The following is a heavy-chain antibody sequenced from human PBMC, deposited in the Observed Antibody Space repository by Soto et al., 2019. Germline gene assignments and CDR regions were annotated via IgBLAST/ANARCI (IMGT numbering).Heavy chain of an antibody. V-gene: IGHV6-1*01. CDR2: TYYTSWWYS. CDR1: GDTVSSNSVA. J-gene: IGHJ6*02. Sequence: SQTLSLTCVGSGDTVSSNSVAWNWVRQSPSRGLEWLGRTYYTSWWYSDYAVSVRSRIDINADTSKNQVSLQLNSVTPEDTAVYYCARSEEDSDYYYYGMDVWGQGTTVTVSS. CDR3: ARSEEDSDYYYYGMDV. D-gene: IGHD2-15*01.